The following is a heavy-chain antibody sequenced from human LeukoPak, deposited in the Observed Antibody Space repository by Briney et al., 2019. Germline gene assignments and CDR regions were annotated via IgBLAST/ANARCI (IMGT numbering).Heavy chain of an antibody. V-gene: IGHV3-7*01. CDR3: ARDRDYSSFDY. CDR2: INPDGSEK. D-gene: IGHD6-19*01. Sequence: PGGSLRLSCAASGFTFSTSWMNWVRQAPGKGLEWVASINPDGSEKYSVDSVKGRFTISRDNAKNSLYLQMNNLRAEDTAVYYCARDRDYSSFDYWGQGTLVTVSS. CDR1: GFTFSTSW. J-gene: IGHJ4*02.